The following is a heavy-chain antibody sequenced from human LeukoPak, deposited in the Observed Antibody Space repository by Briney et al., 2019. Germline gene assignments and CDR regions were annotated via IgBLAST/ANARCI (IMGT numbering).Heavy chain of an antibody. J-gene: IGHJ2*01. CDR3: ARDPIAHPYWFFDL. CDR2: ISYSGTT. D-gene: IGHD2-21*01. V-gene: IGHV4-59*11. Sequence: SETLSLTCTVSGGSFNTHYWNWIRQPPGKGLEWIGYISYSGTTNYNPSLKSRVTISVDTSKNEFSLKLNSVTAADTAVYYCARDPIAHPYWFFDLWGRGTLVTVSS. CDR1: GGSFNTHY.